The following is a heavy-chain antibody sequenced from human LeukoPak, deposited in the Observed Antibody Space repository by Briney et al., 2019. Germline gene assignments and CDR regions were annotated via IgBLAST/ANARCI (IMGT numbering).Heavy chain of an antibody. CDR3: ARVDNTMIVVTD. J-gene: IGHJ4*02. CDR1: GGSINSGGYS. V-gene: IGHV4-30-2*01. Sequence: SETLSLTCAVSGGSINSGGYSWTWIRQPPGKGLEWIGYIYHSGGAYYNPSLKSRVTISVDRSKNQFSLKLSSVTAADTAVYYCARVDNTMIVVTDWGQGTLVTVSS. D-gene: IGHD3-22*01. CDR2: IYHSGGA.